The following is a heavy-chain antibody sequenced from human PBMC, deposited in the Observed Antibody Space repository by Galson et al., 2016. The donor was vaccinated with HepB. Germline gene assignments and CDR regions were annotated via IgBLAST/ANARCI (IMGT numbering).Heavy chain of an antibody. CDR2: INTKTDGGTT. J-gene: IGHJ4*02. Sequence: SLRLSCAASGFTFSNAWMSWVRQAPGKGLEWVGRINTKTDGGTTEYAAPVKGRLTISRDDSKNTVDLQMNSLKTEDTAVCYCTLYTYDRFDYWGQGTLVTVSS. V-gene: IGHV3-15*01. D-gene: IGHD5-18*01. CDR3: TLYTYDRFDY. CDR1: GFTFSNAW.